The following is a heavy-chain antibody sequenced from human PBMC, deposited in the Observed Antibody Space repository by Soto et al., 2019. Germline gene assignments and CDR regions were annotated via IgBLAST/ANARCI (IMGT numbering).Heavy chain of an antibody. V-gene: IGHV4-31*03. Sequence: QVQLQESGPGLVKPSQTLSLTCTVSGGSISSGGYYWSWIRQHPGKGLEWIGYIYYSGSTYYNPXXKRRVTISVDXXKXQXXLKLSSVTAADTAVYYCARSEAGYYDSSGYVPIDYWGQGTLVTVSS. J-gene: IGHJ4*02. CDR3: ARSEAGYYDSSGYVPIDY. CDR2: IYYSGST. D-gene: IGHD3-22*01. CDR1: GGSISSGGYY.